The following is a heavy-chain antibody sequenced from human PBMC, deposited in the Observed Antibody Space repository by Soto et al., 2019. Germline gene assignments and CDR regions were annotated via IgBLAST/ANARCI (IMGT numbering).Heavy chain of an antibody. V-gene: IGHV1-18*01. CDR1: GYTFTSYG. Sequence: ASVKVSCKASGYTFTSYGISWVRQAPGQGLEWMGWISAYNGNTNYAQKLQGRVTMTTDTSTSTAYMELRSLRSDDTAVYYCARRIFDFWSGYYESYYGMDVWGQGTTVTVSS. CDR2: ISAYNGNT. CDR3: ARRIFDFWSGYYESYYGMDV. D-gene: IGHD3-3*01. J-gene: IGHJ6*02.